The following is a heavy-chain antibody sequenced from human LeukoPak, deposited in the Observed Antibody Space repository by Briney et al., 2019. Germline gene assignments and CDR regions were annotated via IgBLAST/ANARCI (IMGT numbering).Heavy chain of an antibody. J-gene: IGHJ4*02. V-gene: IGHV4-61*01. CDR3: AREYYDSSGTYFDY. Sequence: SETLSLTCTVSGGSISSSSYYWSWIRQPPGKGLEWIGYIYYSGSTNYNPSLKSRVTISVDTSKNQFSLKLRSVTAADTAVYYCAREYYDSSGTYFDYWGQGTLVTVSS. CDR2: IYYSGST. CDR1: GGSISSSSYY. D-gene: IGHD3-22*01.